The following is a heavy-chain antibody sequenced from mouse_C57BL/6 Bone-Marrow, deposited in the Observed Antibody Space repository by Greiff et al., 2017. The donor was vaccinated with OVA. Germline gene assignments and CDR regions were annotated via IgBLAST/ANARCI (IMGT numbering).Heavy chain of an antibody. CDR3: TRDKGPGYYFDY. D-gene: IGHD3-2*02. J-gene: IGHJ2*01. CDR2: ISSGGDYI. Sequence: EVQLVESGAGLVKPGGSLKLSCAASGFTFSSYAMSWVRQTPEKRLEWVAYISSGGDYIYYADTVKGRFTISRDNARNTLYLQMSSLKSEDTAMYYCTRDKGPGYYFDYWGQGTTLTVSS. V-gene: IGHV5-9-1*02. CDR1: GFTFSSYA.